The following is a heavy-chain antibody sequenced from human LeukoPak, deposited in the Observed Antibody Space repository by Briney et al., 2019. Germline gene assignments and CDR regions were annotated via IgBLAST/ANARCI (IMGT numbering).Heavy chain of an antibody. V-gene: IGHV3-23*01. CDR1: GFTFSSYA. D-gene: IGHD5-12*01. J-gene: IGHJ4*02. Sequence: GGSLRLSCAASGFTFSSYAMTWVRQAPGKGLEWVSSISGSGDYTNYAGSVKGRFTISRDNSKNTLYLQMNSLRAEDTAIYYCARKPLSGGYGGTIDYWGQGTLVTVSS. CDR3: ARKPLSGGYGGTIDY. CDR2: ISGSGDYT.